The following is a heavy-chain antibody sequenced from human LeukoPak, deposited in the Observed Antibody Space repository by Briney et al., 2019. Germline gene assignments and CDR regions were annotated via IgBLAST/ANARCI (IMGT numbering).Heavy chain of an antibody. V-gene: IGHV3-9*01. CDR3: AKGLRSNSAVAGTDY. Sequence: SLRLSCAASGFTFDNYAMHWVRQAPGKGLEWVSGISWNGGSTGYADSVKGRFTISRDNAKNSLYLQMNSLRAEDTTLYYCAKGLRSNSAVAGTDYWGQGTLVTV. CDR1: GFTFDNYA. D-gene: IGHD6-19*01. J-gene: IGHJ4*02. CDR2: ISWNGGST.